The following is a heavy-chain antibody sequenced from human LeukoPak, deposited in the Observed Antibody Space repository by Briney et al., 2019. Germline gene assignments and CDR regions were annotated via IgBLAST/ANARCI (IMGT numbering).Heavy chain of an antibody. CDR1: GFTSSSYG. Sequence: SGRSLRLSCAASGFTSSSYGMHWVRQAPGKGLEWVAVISYDGSNKYYADSVKGRFTISRDNSKNTLYLQMNSLRAEDTAVYYCAKDGSSSSWYYFDYWGQGTLVTVSS. CDR2: ISYDGSNK. D-gene: IGHD6-6*01. CDR3: AKDGSSSSWYYFDY. J-gene: IGHJ4*02. V-gene: IGHV3-30*18.